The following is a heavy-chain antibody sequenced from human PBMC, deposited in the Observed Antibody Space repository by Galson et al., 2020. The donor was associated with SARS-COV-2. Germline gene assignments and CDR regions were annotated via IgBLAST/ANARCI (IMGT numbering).Heavy chain of an antibody. CDR1: GYTFTSYY. V-gene: IGHV1-46*01. Sequence: ASVKVSCKASGYTFTSYYMHWVRQAPGQGLEWMGIINPSGGSTSYAQKFQGRVTMTRDTSTSTVYMELSSLRSEDTAVYYCARDRGTSRAIVVVVAATLDGMDVWGQGTTVTVSS. CDR2: INPSGGST. D-gene: IGHD2-15*01. J-gene: IGHJ6*02. CDR3: ARDRGTSRAIVVVVAATLDGMDV.